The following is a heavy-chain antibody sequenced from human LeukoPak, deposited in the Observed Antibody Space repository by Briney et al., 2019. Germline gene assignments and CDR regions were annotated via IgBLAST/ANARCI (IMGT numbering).Heavy chain of an antibody. CDR2: INPSGGST. CDR1: GYTFNNHY. D-gene: IGHD3-22*01. CDR3: ARDGGYYDMISPLGY. Sequence: ASVKVSCKASGYTFNNHYMYWVRQAPGQGLEWMGVINPSGGSTSYAQKFQGRVTMTRDTSTRTVYMEVNSLRSEDTAVYYCARDGGYYDMISPLGYWGQGTLVTVSS. J-gene: IGHJ4*02. V-gene: IGHV1-46*02.